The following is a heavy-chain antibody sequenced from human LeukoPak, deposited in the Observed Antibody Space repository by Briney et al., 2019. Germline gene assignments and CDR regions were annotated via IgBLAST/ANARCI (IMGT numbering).Heavy chain of an antibody. CDR3: ARVRDGYNDAYDI. CDR2: IDAGNGRT. D-gene: IGHD5-24*01. CDR1: GYDFTKYA. V-gene: IGHV1-3*03. J-gene: IGHJ3*02. Sequence: ASVTVSCKASGYDFTKYAVQWVRQAPGQRLEWMGWIDAGNGRTKYSQDFQGRVTITRDTSASIAYMELSSLRSEDTAVYYCARVRDGYNDAYDIWGQGTMVTVPS.